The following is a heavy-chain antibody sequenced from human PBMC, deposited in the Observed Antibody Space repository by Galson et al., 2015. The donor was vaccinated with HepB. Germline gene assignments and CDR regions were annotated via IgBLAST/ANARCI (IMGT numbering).Heavy chain of an antibody. J-gene: IGHJ4*02. CDR1: GGSFSSYT. V-gene: IGHV1-69*13. CDR2: IIPSFGST. D-gene: IGHD1-26*01. CDR3: ARAVYYGSRYYFDN. Sequence: SVKVSCKASGGSFSSYTINWVRQAPGQGLEWMGGIIPSFGSTDYAHRFQGRVTITADESTNTAFLELSSLSSEDTAVYYCARAVYYGSRYYFDNWGQGTLVTVSS.